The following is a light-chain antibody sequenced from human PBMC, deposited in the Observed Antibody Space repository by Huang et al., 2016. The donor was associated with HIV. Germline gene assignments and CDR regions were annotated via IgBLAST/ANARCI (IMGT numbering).Light chain of an antibody. CDR3: MQALQIPWT. CDR1: QSLLNSSGYTY. Sequence: DIVLTQSPLSLPVTPGAPASISCRSSQSLLNSSGYTYLDWYLQKPGQSPQLLIYLGSNRASGVPDRFRGSGLGTDFTLKISRVEAEDVGVFYCMQALQIPWTFGRGTRLEI. CDR2: LGS. V-gene: IGKV2-28*01. J-gene: IGKJ1*01.